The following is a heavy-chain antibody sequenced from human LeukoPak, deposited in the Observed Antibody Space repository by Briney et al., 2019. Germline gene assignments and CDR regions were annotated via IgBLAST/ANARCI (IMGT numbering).Heavy chain of an antibody. D-gene: IGHD1-26*01. Sequence: ASVKVSCKASGYTFTGYYMHWVRQAPGQGLEWMGWINPNSSGTNYAQKFQGRVTMTRDTSISTAYTELSRLRSDDTAVYYCARAQRILGATTGAFDIGGQGTMVTVSS. J-gene: IGHJ3*02. V-gene: IGHV1-2*02. CDR3: ARAQRILGATTGAFDI. CDR2: INPNSSGT. CDR1: GYTFTGYY.